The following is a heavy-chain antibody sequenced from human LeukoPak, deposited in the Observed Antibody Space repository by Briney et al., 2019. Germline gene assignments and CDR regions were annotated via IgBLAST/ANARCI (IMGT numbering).Heavy chain of an antibody. CDR3: AAGGWLPPY. V-gene: IGHV4-39*01. J-gene: IGHJ4*02. Sequence: SETLSLTCAVSGGSIISSSYNWGWIRQPPGKGLEWIGTIYHSGTTYYNPSLKSRVTISVDTSKNQFSLKLSSVTAADTAVYYCAAGGWLPPYWGQGTLVTVSS. D-gene: IGHD3-22*01. CDR1: GGSIISSSYN. CDR2: IYHSGTT.